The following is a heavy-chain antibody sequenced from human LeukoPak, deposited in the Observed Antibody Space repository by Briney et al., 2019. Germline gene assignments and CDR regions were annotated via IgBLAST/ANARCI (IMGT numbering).Heavy chain of an antibody. CDR2: ISSNGGST. CDR3: VKGRYCSGGSCYTSPFDY. CDR1: GFTFSSYA. J-gene: IGHJ4*02. D-gene: IGHD2-15*01. V-gene: IGHV3-64D*06. Sequence: PGGSLRLSCSASGFTFSSYAMHWVRQAPGKGLEYVSAISSNGGSTYYADSVKSRFTISRDNSKNTLYLQMSSLRAEDTAVYYCVKGRYCSGGSCYTSPFDYWGQGTLVTVSS.